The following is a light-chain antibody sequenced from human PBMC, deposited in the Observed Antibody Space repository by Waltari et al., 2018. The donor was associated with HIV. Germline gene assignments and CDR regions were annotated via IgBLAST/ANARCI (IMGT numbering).Light chain of an antibody. CDR1: ALPDPF. Sequence: YELTQPPSVSASPGQTARTPCSGDALPDPFAHWYQQRPGQAPILLIFKDNKRPAGIPERFSGSSSGTTVTLTISGVQAEDEADYYCQSADSSGALGVFGGGTKLTGL. V-gene: IGLV3-25*03. CDR3: QSADSSGALGV. J-gene: IGLJ2*01. CDR2: KDN.